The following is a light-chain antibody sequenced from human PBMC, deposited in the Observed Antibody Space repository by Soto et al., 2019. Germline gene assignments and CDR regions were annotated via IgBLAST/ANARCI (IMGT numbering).Light chain of an antibody. CDR2: DVS. Sequence: EIVLTQSPGTLSLSPGERATLSCRASQSVTSTYLAWYQQKPGQAPRLLIYDVSRRATGIPDRFSGSGSGTDFTLTISRVEPEDFDLDYCQQYGRSPDLFTFGPGTKVDIK. CDR1: QSVTSTY. CDR3: QQYGRSPDLFT. J-gene: IGKJ3*01. V-gene: IGKV3-20*01.